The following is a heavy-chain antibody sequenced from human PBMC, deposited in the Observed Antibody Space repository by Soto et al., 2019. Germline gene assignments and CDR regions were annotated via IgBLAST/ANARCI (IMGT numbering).Heavy chain of an antibody. J-gene: IGHJ6*02. Sequence: PGDSLKISCKGSGYSFTSYWISWVRQMPGKGLEWMGRIDPSDSYTNYSPSFQGHVTISADKSVSTAYLQWSSLKASDTAMYYCARLVTVTTKNYYYYYGMGVWGQGTTVTVSS. CDR3: ARLVTVTTKNYYYYYGMGV. V-gene: IGHV5-10-1*01. CDR2: IDPSDSYT. CDR1: GYSFTSYW. D-gene: IGHD4-17*01.